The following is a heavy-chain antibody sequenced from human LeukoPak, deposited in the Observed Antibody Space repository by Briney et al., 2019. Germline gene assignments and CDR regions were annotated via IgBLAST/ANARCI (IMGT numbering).Heavy chain of an antibody. CDR3: ARYYYGSGSYYYFDS. D-gene: IGHD3-10*01. CDR2: IYYSGST. J-gene: IGHJ4*02. Sequence: KPSETLSLTCTVSGGSISSYYWSWIRQPPGKGLEWIGYIYYSGSTNYNPSLKSRVTMSVDTSKNQFSLKLSSVTAADTAVYYCARYYYGSGSYYYFDSWGQGTLVTVSS. V-gene: IGHV4-59*08. CDR1: GGSISSYY.